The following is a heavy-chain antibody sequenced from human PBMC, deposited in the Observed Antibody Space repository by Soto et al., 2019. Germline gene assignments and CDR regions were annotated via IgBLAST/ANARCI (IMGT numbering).Heavy chain of an antibody. J-gene: IGHJ4*02. CDR2: VNPSGGHT. Sequence: QVQLMQSGAEVKKPGASVKVSCKASGDTFTDYYIHWVRQTPGQGLEWMGTVNPSGGHTTYAQHFLGRVTMTRDKSKSTLYMELTSLTSDDTAVYYCARGGDVVVVTAALDYWGQGTLVTVSS. CDR1: GDTFTDYY. CDR3: ARGGDVVVVTAALDY. D-gene: IGHD2-21*02. V-gene: IGHV1-46*01.